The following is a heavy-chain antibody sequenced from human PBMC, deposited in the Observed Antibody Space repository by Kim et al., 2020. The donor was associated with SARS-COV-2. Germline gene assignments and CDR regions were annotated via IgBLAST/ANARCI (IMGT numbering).Heavy chain of an antibody. CDR1: GFTFSSYA. D-gene: IGHD2-21*01. J-gene: IGHJ6*02. Sequence: GGSLRLSCSASGFTFSSYAMHWVRQAPGKGLEYVSAISSNGGSTYYADSMKGRFTISRDNSKNTLYLQMSSLRAEDTAVYYCVVGRHIVELYYYYYGMDVWGQGTTVTVSS. CDR3: VVGRHIVELYYYYYGMDV. CDR2: ISSNGGST. V-gene: IGHV3-64D*09.